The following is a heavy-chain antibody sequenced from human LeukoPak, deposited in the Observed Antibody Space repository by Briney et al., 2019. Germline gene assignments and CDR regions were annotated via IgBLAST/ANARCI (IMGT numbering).Heavy chain of an antibody. CDR3: ARVPRYYYYMDV. CDR2: IHHSGST. V-gene: IGHV4-34*01. CDR1: SGSFSAYY. J-gene: IGHJ6*03. Sequence: PSETLSLTCAVYSGSFSAYYWSWIRQPPGKGLAWIGEIHHSGSTNYNPSLKSRVTISVDTSKNQFSLKLNSLTAADTAVYYCARVPRYYYYMDVWGKGTTVTVSS.